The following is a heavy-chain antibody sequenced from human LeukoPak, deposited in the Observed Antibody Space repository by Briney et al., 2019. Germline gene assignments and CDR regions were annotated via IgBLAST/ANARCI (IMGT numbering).Heavy chain of an antibody. CDR1: GGSISSSSYY. CDR3: ARDSSDGAAAVTRY. Sequence: PSETLSLTCTVSGGSISSSSYYWGWIRQPPGKGLEWIGSTYYSGSTYYNPSLKSRVTISVDTSKNQFSLKLSSVTATDTAVYYCARDSSDGAAAVTRYWGQGTLVTVSS. V-gene: IGHV4-39*07. D-gene: IGHD6-13*01. J-gene: IGHJ4*02. CDR2: TYYSGST.